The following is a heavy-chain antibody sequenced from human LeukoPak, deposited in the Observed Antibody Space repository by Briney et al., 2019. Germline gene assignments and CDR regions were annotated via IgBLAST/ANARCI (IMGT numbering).Heavy chain of an antibody. V-gene: IGHV1-69*04. CDR2: IIPILGIA. CDR3: ARVFYYYDSSGYYFYGMDV. J-gene: IGHJ6*02. CDR1: GGTFSSYA. Sequence: SVKVSCKASGGTFSSYAISWVRQAPGQGLEWMGRIIPILGIANYAQKFHGRVTITADKSTSTAYMELSSLRSEDTAVYYCARVFYYYDSSGYYFYGMDVWGQGTTVTVSS. D-gene: IGHD3-22*01.